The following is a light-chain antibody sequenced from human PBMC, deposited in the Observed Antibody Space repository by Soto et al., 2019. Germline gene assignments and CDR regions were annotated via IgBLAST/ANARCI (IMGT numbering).Light chain of an antibody. CDR3: PQLNSYPLT. CDR2: AAS. V-gene: IGKV1-9*01. CDR1: QGVSSY. Sequence: DIQLTQSPSFLSASVGDRVTITCRASQGVSSYLAWYQQKPAKAPKLRIYAASTLQSGVPSRFSGSGSGTEFTLPVSSLQPEDFATYYCPQLNSYPLTCGGGTKVEIK. J-gene: IGKJ4*01.